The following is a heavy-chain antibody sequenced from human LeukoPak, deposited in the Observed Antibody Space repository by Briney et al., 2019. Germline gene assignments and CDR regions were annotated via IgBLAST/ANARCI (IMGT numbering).Heavy chain of an antibody. CDR2: INHSGST. CDR1: GGSFSGYY. CDR3: ARGRHYYDSSGYYSDLDY. Sequence: SETLSLTCAVYGGSFSGYYWSWIRQPPGKGLEWIGEINHSGSTNYNPSLKSRVTISVDTSKNQFSLKLSSVTAADTAVYYCARGRHYYDSSGYYSDLDYWGQGTLVTVSS. D-gene: IGHD3-22*01. V-gene: IGHV4-34*01. J-gene: IGHJ4*02.